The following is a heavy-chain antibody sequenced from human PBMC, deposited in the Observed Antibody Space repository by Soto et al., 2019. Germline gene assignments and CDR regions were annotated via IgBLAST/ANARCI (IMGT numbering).Heavy chain of an antibody. CDR1: GGTFSSYA. V-gene: IGHV1-69*01. D-gene: IGHD6-19*01. CDR2: IIPIFGTA. Sequence: QVQLVQSGAEVKKPGSSVKVSCKASGGTFSSYAISWVRQAPGQGLEWMGGIIPIFGTANYAQKFQGRVTITADESTSTAYMELSSLRSEDTAVYYCASSPPHLAVAGTGSWFDPWGQGTLVTVSS. J-gene: IGHJ5*02. CDR3: ASSPPHLAVAGTGSWFDP.